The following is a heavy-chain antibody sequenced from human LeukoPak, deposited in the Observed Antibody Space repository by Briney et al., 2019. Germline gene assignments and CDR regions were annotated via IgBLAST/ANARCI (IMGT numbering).Heavy chain of an antibody. CDR3: TIAIGAPYYDFWSGYYDYYYGMDV. Sequence: RPGGPLRFSCAASEFTFSNARMSWVRQAPGKGLEWVGRIKSKTDGGTTDYAAPVKGRFTISRDDSKNTLYLQMNSLKTEDTAVYYCTIAIGAPYYDFWSGYYDYYYGMDVWGKGTTVTVSS. J-gene: IGHJ6*04. D-gene: IGHD3-3*01. V-gene: IGHV3-15*01. CDR1: EFTFSNAR. CDR2: IKSKTDGGTT.